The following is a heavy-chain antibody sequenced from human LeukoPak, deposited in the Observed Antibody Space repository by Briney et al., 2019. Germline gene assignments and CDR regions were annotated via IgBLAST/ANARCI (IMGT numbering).Heavy chain of an antibody. J-gene: IGHJ4*02. CDR3: ARADGYYDFWSGYYLNY. CDR1: GGTFSSYT. V-gene: IGHV1-69*02. Sequence: PLASVTVSRKASGGTFSSYTISWVRQAPGQGLEWMGRIIPILGIANYAQKFQGRVTITADKSTSTAYMELGSLRSEDTALYYCARADGYYDFWSGYYLNYWGQGTLVTVPS. CDR2: IIPILGIA. D-gene: IGHD3-3*01.